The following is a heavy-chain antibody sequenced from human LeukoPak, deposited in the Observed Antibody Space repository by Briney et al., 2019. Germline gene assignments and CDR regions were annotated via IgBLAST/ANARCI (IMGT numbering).Heavy chain of an antibody. Sequence: SETLSLTRTVSGVSISSSNSYWGWIRQPPGKGLEWIGSIYYSGNTYYNASLKSQVSISIDTSKNQFSLKLTSVTAADTAVYYCARVGGDYVWGGYFDYWGQGTLVTVSS. CDR3: ARVGGDYVWGGYFDY. CDR1: GVSISSSNSY. J-gene: IGHJ4*02. CDR2: IYYSGNT. V-gene: IGHV4-39*01. D-gene: IGHD3-16*01.